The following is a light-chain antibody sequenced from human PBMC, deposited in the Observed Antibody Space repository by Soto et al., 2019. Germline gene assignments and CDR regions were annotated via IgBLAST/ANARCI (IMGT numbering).Light chain of an antibody. CDR1: QTVLSSY. J-gene: IGKJ1*01. CDR2: GAS. Sequence: EIVLTQSPGTLSLSPGEAVTLSCRASQTVLSSYVAWYQQKPGQPPRLLIYGASSRATGIPDRFSGSGSGTDFTLTISRLEPEDFEVFYCQQYGNPPQTFGQGTRVEV. V-gene: IGKV3-20*01. CDR3: QQYGNPPQT.